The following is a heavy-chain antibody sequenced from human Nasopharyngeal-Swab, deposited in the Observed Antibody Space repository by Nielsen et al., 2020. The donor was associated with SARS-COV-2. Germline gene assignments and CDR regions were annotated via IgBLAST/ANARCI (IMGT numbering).Heavy chain of an antibody. D-gene: IGHD2-2*01. CDR2: INPNSGGT. J-gene: IGHJ4*02. CDR1: GYTFTGYY. CDR3: AREMSVVVPAAMNY. Sequence: ASVKVSCKASGYTFTGYYMHWVRQAPGQGLEWMGRINPNSGGTNYAQKFQGRVTMTRDTSISTAYMELSSLRSEDTAVYYCAREMSVVVPAAMNYWGQGTLVTVSS. V-gene: IGHV1-2*06.